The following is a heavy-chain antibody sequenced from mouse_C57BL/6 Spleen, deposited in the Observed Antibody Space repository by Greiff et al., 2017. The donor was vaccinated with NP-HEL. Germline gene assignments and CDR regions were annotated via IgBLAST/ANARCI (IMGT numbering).Heavy chain of an antibody. CDR3: ARSGHYYGSFYYFDY. V-gene: IGHV1-53*01. J-gene: IGHJ2*01. D-gene: IGHD1-1*01. Sequence: QVQLQQPGTELVKPGASVKLSCKASGYTFTSYWMHWVKQRPGQGLEWIGNINPSNGGTNYNEKFKSQATLTVDKSSSTAYMQLSSLTSEDSAVYYCARSGHYYGSFYYFDYWGQGTTLTVSS. CDR1: GYTFTSYW. CDR2: INPSNGGT.